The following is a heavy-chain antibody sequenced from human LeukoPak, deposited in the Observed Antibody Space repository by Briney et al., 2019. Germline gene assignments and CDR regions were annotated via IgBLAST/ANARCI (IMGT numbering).Heavy chain of an antibody. J-gene: IGHJ4*02. D-gene: IGHD5-12*01. CDR2: ISSGSSYI. CDR1: GFTFSSYT. V-gene: IGHV3-21*01. CDR3: ARSEYSRYYFDY. Sequence: GGSLRLSCAASGFTFSSYTMNWVRQAPGKGLEWVSSISSGSSYIYYADSVKGRFTISRDNAKNSLYLQMNSLRAEDTAVYYCARSEYSRYYFDYWGQGTLVTVSS.